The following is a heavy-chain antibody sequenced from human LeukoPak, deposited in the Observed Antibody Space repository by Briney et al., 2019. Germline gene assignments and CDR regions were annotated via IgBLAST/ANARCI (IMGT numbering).Heavy chain of an antibody. V-gene: IGHV4-39*07. Sequence: PSETLSLTCTVSGGSISSSSYYWGWIRQPPGKGLEWIGSIYYSGSTYYNPSLKSRVTISVDTSKNQFSLKLSSVTAADTAVYYCAKAPTEWYSSSWYEVTHYYYGMDVWGQGTTVTVSS. J-gene: IGHJ6*02. D-gene: IGHD6-13*01. CDR1: GGSISSSSYY. CDR3: AKAPTEWYSSSWYEVTHYYYGMDV. CDR2: IYYSGST.